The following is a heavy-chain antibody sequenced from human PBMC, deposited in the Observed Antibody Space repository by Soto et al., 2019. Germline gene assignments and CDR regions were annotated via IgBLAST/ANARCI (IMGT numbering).Heavy chain of an antibody. Sequence: ASVKVSCKASENTFSTYLVHWVRQVHGQGLEWMGWHNGYNGQTEYSQKFQGRVTITRDTSAKTAYLELRSLTSEDTAVYYCAGPHDRAGLGTWGQGXLVTVSS. CDR3: AGPHDRAGLGT. CDR2: HNGYNGQT. J-gene: IGHJ5*02. CDR1: ENTFSTYL. V-gene: IGHV1-3*01. D-gene: IGHD1-1*01.